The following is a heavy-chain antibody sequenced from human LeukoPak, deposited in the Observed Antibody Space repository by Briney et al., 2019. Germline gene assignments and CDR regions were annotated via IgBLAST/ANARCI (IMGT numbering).Heavy chain of an antibody. CDR2: ISGSGGST. V-gene: IGHV3-23*01. CDR1: GFTFSSYA. CDR3: AKDVYCSGGSCYSEYYFDY. J-gene: IGHJ4*02. D-gene: IGHD2-15*01. Sequence: GGSLRLSCAASGFTFSSYAMSWVRQAPGKGLEWVSAISGSGGSTYYADSVKGRFTISRDNSKNTLYLQMSSLRAEDTAVYYCAKDVYCSGGSCYSEYYFDYWGQGTLVTVSS.